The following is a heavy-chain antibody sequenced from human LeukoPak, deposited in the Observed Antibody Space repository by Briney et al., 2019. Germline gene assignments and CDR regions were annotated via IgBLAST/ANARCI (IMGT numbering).Heavy chain of an antibody. CDR1: GYSFTSYW. J-gene: IGHJ3*02. CDR2: IDPSDSYT. D-gene: IGHD5-12*01. CDR3: ARGDVAWLRGFDAFDI. V-gene: IGHV5-10-1*01. Sequence: GESLRISCKGSGYSFTSYWISWVRQMPGKGLEWMGRIDPSDSYTNYSPSFQGHATISADKSISTAYLQWSSLKASDTAMYYCARGDVAWLRGFDAFDIWGQGTMVTVSS.